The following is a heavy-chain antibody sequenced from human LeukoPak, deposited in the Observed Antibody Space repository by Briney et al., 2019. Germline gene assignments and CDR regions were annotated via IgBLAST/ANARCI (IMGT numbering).Heavy chain of an antibody. D-gene: IGHD3-22*01. CDR2: IWYDGSYK. CDR1: GFTFSNAW. J-gene: IGHJ4*02. V-gene: IGHV3-33*08. Sequence: PGGSLRLSCAASGFTFSNAWMSWVRQAPGKGLEWVALIWYDGSYKYYADSVKGRFTISRDNSKNTLYLQMNSLRAEDTAVYYCAREYYDSSDYPRQHYFDYWGQGTLVTVSS. CDR3: AREYYDSSDYPRQHYFDY.